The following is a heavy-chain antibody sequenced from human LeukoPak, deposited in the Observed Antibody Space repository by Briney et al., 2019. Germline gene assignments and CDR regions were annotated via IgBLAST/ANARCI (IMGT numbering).Heavy chain of an antibody. D-gene: IGHD3-10*01. Sequence: ASVKVSCKASGYTFTSYDINWVRQATGQGLEWMGWMNPNSGNTGYAQKFQGRVTMTRNTSISTAYMELSSLRSEDTAVYYCARGRAGLWFGELLDLDYYYGMDVWGQGTTVTVSS. V-gene: IGHV1-8*01. CDR2: MNPNSGNT. CDR3: ARGRAGLWFGELLDLDYYYGMDV. CDR1: GYTFTSYD. J-gene: IGHJ6*02.